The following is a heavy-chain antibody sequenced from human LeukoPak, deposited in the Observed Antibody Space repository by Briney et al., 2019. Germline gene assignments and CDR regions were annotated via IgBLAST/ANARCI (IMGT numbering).Heavy chain of an antibody. Sequence: PGGSLRLSCAASGFTFSSYGMHWVRQAPGKGLEWVAVISYDGSNKYYADSVKGRFTISRDNSKNTLYLQMNSLRAEDTAVYYCAKDPGIAAYWGQGTMVTVSS. D-gene: IGHD6-13*01. CDR1: GFTFSSYG. J-gene: IGHJ3*01. CDR3: AKDPGIAAY. CDR2: ISYDGSNK. V-gene: IGHV3-30*18.